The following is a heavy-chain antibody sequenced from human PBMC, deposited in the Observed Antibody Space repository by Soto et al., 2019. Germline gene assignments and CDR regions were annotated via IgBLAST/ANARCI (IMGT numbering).Heavy chain of an antibody. V-gene: IGHV1-2*02. CDR2: INPNNGDT. Sequence: QVQLVQSGAEVEKPGASVKVSCKTSGYFFTSHYIHWVRLAPGLGLEWMGRINPNNGDTNSPQKLQSRVTMTSDTSISTAYMEMSGLRSDDTALYYCAREITYGGGSFSLGLWGQGTLVTVSS. CDR1: GYFFTSHY. D-gene: IGHD3-10*01. J-gene: IGHJ4*02. CDR3: AREITYGGGSFSLGL.